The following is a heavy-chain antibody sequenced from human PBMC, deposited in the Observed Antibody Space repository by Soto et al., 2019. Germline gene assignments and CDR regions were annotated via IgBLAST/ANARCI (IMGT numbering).Heavy chain of an antibody. V-gene: IGHV1-69*13. J-gene: IGHJ4*02. CDR3: AMIEYSSGSDY. Sequence: VTVSCKASGGTFGSYPITWVRQAPGQGLEWLGGIFPIFGTTNYAQRFEDRVTITADELTSTAYMELSSLRSEDAAVYYCAMIEYSSGSDYWGQGTLVTVSS. CDR1: GGTFGSYP. D-gene: IGHD6-19*01. CDR2: IFPIFGTT.